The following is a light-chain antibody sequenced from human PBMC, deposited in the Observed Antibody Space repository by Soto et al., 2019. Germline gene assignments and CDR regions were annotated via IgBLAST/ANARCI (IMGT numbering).Light chain of an antibody. CDR1: QSVSSN. J-gene: IGKJ3*01. Sequence: EIVLTQSPGTLSLSPGERATLSCRASQSVSSNLAWYQQKPGQAPRLLIYGASTRATGIPARFSGSGSGTEFTLTISSLEPEDLAVYYCQQRGTFGPGTGGYQ. CDR2: GAS. V-gene: IGKV3-15*01. CDR3: QQRGT.